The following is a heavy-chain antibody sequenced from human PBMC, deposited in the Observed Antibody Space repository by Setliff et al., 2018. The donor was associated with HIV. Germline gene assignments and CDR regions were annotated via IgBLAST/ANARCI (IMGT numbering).Heavy chain of an antibody. Sequence: KASETLSLTCTVSGGSISSYYWSWIRQPPGKGLEWIGYIYTSGSTNYNPSLKSRVTISVDTSKNQFSLKLSSVTAADTAVYYCARDRPPSTVDVLGAFDRWGQGTMVTVSS. V-gene: IGHV4-4*08. CDR1: GGSISSYY. CDR2: IYTSGST. D-gene: IGHD4-17*01. J-gene: IGHJ3*02. CDR3: ARDRPPSTVDVLGAFDR.